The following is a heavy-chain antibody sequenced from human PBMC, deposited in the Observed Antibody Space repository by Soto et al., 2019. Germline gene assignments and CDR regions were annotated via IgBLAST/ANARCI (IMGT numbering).Heavy chain of an antibody. CDR1: GGTFSSYA. J-gene: IGHJ6*02. Sequence: SVKVSCKASGGTFSSYAISWVRQAPGQGLEWMGGIIPIFGTANYAQKFQGRVTITADKSTSTAYMELSSLRSEDTAVYYCARPATYPRVETATNYYYGMDVWGQGTTVTVSS. CDR2: IIPIFGTA. V-gene: IGHV1-69*06. D-gene: IGHD6-25*01. CDR3: ARPATYPRVETATNYYYGMDV.